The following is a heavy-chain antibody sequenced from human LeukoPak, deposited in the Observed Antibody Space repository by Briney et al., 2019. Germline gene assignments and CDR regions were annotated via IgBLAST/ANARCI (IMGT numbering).Heavy chain of an antibody. CDR1: GFTFDDYG. D-gene: IGHD3-22*01. J-gene: IGHJ4*02. CDR3: ARAKYYYDSSGYCD. Sequence: GGSLRLFCAASGFTFDDYGMSWVRQAPGKGLEWVSGINWNGGSTGYADSVKGRFTISRDNAKNSLYLQMNSLRAEDTALYYCARAKYYYDSSGYCDWGQGTLVTVSS. V-gene: IGHV3-20*04. CDR2: INWNGGST.